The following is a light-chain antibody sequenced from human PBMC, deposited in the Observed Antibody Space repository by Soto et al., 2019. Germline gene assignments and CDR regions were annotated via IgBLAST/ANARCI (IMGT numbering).Light chain of an antibody. CDR3: QSYDSRLSGSV. CDR2: EVR. CDR1: SSDVGGYYY. J-gene: IGLJ1*01. V-gene: IGLV2-14*01. Sequence: QSALTQPASVSGSPGQSITISCTGTSSDVGGYYYVSWYQQHPGKAPKLLIYEVRNRPSGVPDRFSGSKSGASASLAITGLQAEDEADYYCQSYDSRLSGSVFGTGTKLTVL.